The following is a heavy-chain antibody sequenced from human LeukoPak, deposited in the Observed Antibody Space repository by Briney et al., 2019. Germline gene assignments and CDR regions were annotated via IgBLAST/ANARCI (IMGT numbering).Heavy chain of an antibody. V-gene: IGHV4-38-2*01. J-gene: IGHJ3*02. Sequence: KPSETLSLTCAVSGYSISSGYYWGWIRQPPGKGLEWIGSIYHSGSTYYNPSLKSRVTISVDTSKNQFSLKLSSVTAADTAVYYCARPFYSSGAFDIWGQGTMVTVSS. CDR1: GYSISSGYY. CDR2: IYHSGST. CDR3: ARPFYSSGAFDI. D-gene: IGHD2/OR15-2a*01.